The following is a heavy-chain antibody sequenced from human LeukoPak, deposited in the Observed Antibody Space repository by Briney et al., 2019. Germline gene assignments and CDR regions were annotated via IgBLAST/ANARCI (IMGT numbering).Heavy chain of an antibody. CDR1: GFTVSSNS. V-gene: IGHV3-66*01. CDR3: ARMGRNSSFNPRYYCYYMDV. J-gene: IGHJ6*03. D-gene: IGHD5-18*01. CDR2: IYSGGNT. Sequence: PGGSLRLSCTVSGFTVSSNSMSWVRQAPGKGLEWVSFIYSGGNTLYSDSVKGRFTISRDNSKNTLYLQMNSLRAEDTAVYYCARMGRNSSFNPRYYCYYMDVWGKGTTVTASS.